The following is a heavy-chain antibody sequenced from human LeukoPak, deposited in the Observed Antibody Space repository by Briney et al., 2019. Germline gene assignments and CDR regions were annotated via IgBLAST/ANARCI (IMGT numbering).Heavy chain of an antibody. CDR1: GYTFSSYW. V-gene: IGHV5-51*01. J-gene: IGHJ4*02. CDR3: ARRGEAMDPFDY. CDR2: IYPGDSDT. Sequence: GESLKISCKGAGYTFSSYWICWVRQMPGKGLELMGIIYPGDSDTKYSPSFQGQATISADKSISTAYLQWSSLKASDTAMYYCARRGEAMDPFDYWGQGTLVTVSS. D-gene: IGHD5-18*01.